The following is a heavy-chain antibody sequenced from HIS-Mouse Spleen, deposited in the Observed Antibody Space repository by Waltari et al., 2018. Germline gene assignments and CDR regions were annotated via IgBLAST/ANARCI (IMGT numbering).Heavy chain of an antibody. CDR1: GYPFTGSY. J-gene: IGHJ4*02. Sequence: QVQLVQSGAEVKKPGASVKVSCKASGYPFTGSYIHWVLQAPGQGLEWMGWINPNSGGTNYAQKFQGRVTMTRDTSISTAYMELSRLRSDDTAVYYCAREPGEGAHFDYWGQGTLVTVSS. V-gene: IGHV1-2*02. D-gene: IGHD7-27*01. CDR2: INPNSGGT. CDR3: AREPGEGAHFDY.